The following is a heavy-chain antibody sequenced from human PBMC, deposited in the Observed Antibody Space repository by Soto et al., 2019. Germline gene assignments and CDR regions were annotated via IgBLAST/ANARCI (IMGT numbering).Heavy chain of an antibody. D-gene: IGHD1-1*01. CDR2: VIPLLDAS. CDR1: GITFNNYT. J-gene: IGHJ6*03. Sequence: QVQLVQSGAEVKKPGSSVKISCTASGITFNNYTFSWVRRAPGQGLEWMGRVIPLLDASNYAEKFQDRVTITADRSTSTAYMELSGLKSEDSAIYYCASGKSQMTQDRMGFYYYMDVWGKGTTITVS. V-gene: IGHV1-69*08. CDR3: ASGKSQMTQDRMGFYYYMDV.